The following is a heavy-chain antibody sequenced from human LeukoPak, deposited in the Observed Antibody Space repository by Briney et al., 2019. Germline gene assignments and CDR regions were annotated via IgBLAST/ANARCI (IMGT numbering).Heavy chain of an antibody. D-gene: IGHD3-22*01. Sequence: SGPTLVKPTQTLTLTCPFSGFSLSTSGVGVGWIRQPPGKALECLALIYWDDDKRYSPSLKSRLTITTDTSTNQVVLTMTNMDPVDTATYYCAHLIHYYDSSGYSDYWGQGTLVTVSS. J-gene: IGHJ4*02. CDR2: IYWDDDK. CDR3: AHLIHYYDSSGYSDY. V-gene: IGHV2-5*02. CDR1: GFSLSTSGVG.